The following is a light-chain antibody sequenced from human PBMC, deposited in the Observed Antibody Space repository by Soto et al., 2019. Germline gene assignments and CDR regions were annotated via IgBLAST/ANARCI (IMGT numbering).Light chain of an antibody. Sequence: QSVLTEPASVSGSPGQSITISCTGTSSDFGSYNLVSWYQQHPGKAPKLMIYEDSKRPSGVSNRFSGSKSGNTASLTISGLQAEDDADSYCCSYAGRSTYVFGTGTKVTVL. V-gene: IGLV2-23*01. CDR3: CSYAGRSTYV. CDR2: EDS. CDR1: SSDFGSYNL. J-gene: IGLJ1*01.